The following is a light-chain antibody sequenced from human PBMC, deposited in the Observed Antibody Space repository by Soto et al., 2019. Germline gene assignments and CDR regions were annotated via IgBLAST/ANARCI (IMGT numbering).Light chain of an antibody. V-gene: IGKV3-11*01. CDR3: HQRSTWPPGGGVLT. Sequence: EIVLTQSPATLSLSPGERATLSCRASQSVNIYLAWYQQKPGQAPRLLNYDASNRATGIPPRFSGSGSGTDFTLTITSLEPEDFAVYYCHQRSTWPPGGGVLTFGGGTKVEIK. CDR1: QSVNIY. J-gene: IGKJ4*01. CDR2: DAS.